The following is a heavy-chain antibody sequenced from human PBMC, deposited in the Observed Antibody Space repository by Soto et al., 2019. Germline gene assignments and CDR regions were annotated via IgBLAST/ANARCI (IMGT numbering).Heavy chain of an antibody. J-gene: IGHJ5*02. Sequence: PGGSLRLSCAASGFTVSSNYMSWVRQAPGKGLEWVSVIYSGGSTYYADSVKGRFTISRDNSKNTLYLQMNSLRAEDTAVYYCARASYYDSSGPGRFDPWGQGTLVTVSS. D-gene: IGHD3-22*01. CDR3: ARASYYDSSGPGRFDP. CDR1: GFTVSSNY. V-gene: IGHV3-66*01. CDR2: IYSGGST.